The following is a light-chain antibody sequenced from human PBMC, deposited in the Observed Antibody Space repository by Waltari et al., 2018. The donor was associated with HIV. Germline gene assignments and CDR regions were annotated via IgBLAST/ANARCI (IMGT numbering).Light chain of an antibody. CDR1: QPVTNK. CDR3: QQSYSYPLT. Sequence: DIQMSQSPYPLSASVRDSVTITCRASQPVTNKVNWYQQKPGKAPKLLIYDASTLQGGVPSRFRGGGSGTHITLTITSVQPDDYATYFCQQSYSYPLTFGPGTKVDV. CDR2: DAS. V-gene: IGKV1-39*01. J-gene: IGKJ3*01.